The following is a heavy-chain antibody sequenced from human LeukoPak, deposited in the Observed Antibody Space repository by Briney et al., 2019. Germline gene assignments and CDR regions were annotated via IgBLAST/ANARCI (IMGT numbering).Heavy chain of an antibody. V-gene: IGHV3-30*04. Sequence: RSGGSLRLSCAASGFTFSSYAMHWVRQAPGKGLEWVAVILNDGSNKYHADSVKGRFTISRDNTKNTLYLQMNSLRTEDTAVYHCARGGPLRFLEWQYYFDYWGQGTLVTVSS. D-gene: IGHD3-3*01. CDR1: GFTFSSYA. CDR2: ILNDGSNK. CDR3: ARGGPLRFLEWQYYFDY. J-gene: IGHJ4*02.